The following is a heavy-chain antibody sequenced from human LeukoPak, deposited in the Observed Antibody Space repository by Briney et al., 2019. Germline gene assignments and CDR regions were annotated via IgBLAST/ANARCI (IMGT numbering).Heavy chain of an antibody. CDR1: GGTFSSYA. V-gene: IGHV1-69*13. D-gene: IGHD1-26*01. J-gene: IGHJ5*02. CDR3: ARGGVFRGSYPDGNWFDP. CDR2: IIPISGTA. Sequence: WASVKVSCKASGGTFSSYAISWVRQAPGQGLEWMGGIIPISGTANYAQKFQGRVTITADESTSTAYMELSSLRSEDTAVYYCARGGVFRGSYPDGNWFDPWGQGTLVTVSS.